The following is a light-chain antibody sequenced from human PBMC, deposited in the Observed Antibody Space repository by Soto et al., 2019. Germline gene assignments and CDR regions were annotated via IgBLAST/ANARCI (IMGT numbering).Light chain of an antibody. J-gene: IGLJ3*02. CDR2: RDT. V-gene: IGLV3-1*01. Sequence: SYELTQPPSVSVSPGQTAIITCSGNKLGNKYASWYQQKPGQPPVLVIYRDTKRPSGIPERFSGSNSGNTATLTISGTQAMDEADYYCQAWDSNIAVFGGGTKVTVL. CDR1: KLGNKY. CDR3: QAWDSNIAV.